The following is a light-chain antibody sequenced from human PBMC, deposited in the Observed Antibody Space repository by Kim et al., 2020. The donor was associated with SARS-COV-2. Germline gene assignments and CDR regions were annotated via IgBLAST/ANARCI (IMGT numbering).Light chain of an antibody. CDR3: QHYGSS. CDR2: GAS. J-gene: IGKJ2*01. V-gene: IGKV3-20*01. Sequence: PGERATLSCRASQSFSSTYLAWYQQKPGQTPRLLIYGASSRATGIPDRFSGSGSGTDFTLTISRLEPEDFAVYYCQHYGSSFGQGTKLEI. CDR1: QSFSSTY.